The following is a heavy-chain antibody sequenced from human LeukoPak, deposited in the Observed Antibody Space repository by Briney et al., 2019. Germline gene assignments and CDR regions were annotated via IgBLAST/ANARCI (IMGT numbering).Heavy chain of an antibody. J-gene: IGHJ3*02. CDR3: SLVGQNTFDI. CDR1: GFTFSNYW. D-gene: IGHD2/OR15-2a*01. V-gene: IGHV3-74*01. Sequence: GGSLRLSGAASGFTFSNYWMHWVRQTPGKGLVWVSRINTDGTMTTYAASVRGRFTISRDNAKHTSYLQMNSLRDDDTAVYYCSLVGQNTFDIWRQGTMVTVSS. CDR2: INTDGTMT.